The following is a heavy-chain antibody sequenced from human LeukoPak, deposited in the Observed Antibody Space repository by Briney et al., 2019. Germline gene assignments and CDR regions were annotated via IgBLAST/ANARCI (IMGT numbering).Heavy chain of an antibody. V-gene: IGHV3-30*18. Sequence: GGSLRLSCEASGFSLDNFAMDWVRQVPGKGLEWVSVTSYDGSYQNYADSVKGRFTISRDKSKNTLYLQMNSLRAEDTAVYYCAKGQISRSDRFDYWGQGTLVTVSS. CDR3: AKGQISRSDRFDY. D-gene: IGHD3-3*02. J-gene: IGHJ4*02. CDR2: TSYDGSYQ. CDR1: GFSLDNFA.